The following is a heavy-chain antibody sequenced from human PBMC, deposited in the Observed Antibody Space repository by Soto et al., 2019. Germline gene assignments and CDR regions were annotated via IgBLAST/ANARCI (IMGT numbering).Heavy chain of an antibody. V-gene: IGHV3-11*01. CDR2: ISRSGSSI. J-gene: IGHJ4*02. CDR3: AREEDYSGNYSFDY. Sequence: QMQLVESGGGLVKPGGSLRLSCAASGFTFSDYYMSWVRQAPGKGLEWISDISRSGSSIYYADSVKGRFTISRDNAKNSLFLQMNSLGAEDTAVYYCAREEDYSGNYSFDYWGQGTLVTVSS. D-gene: IGHD1-26*01. CDR1: GFTFSDYY.